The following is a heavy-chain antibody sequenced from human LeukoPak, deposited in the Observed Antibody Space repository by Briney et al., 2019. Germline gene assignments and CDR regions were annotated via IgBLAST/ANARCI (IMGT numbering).Heavy chain of an antibody. V-gene: IGHV1-69*06. CDR1: DDTFSTSA. J-gene: IGHJ4*02. CDR2: INPMLGTA. D-gene: IGHD6-13*01. CDR3: ARTGRDTSSSNPFDL. Sequence: SVKVSCKTSDDTFSTSAISWVRQAPGQGLEWMGRINPMLGTASNAEKFYGRVTINAEKSTSTTYLELNSLRSDDTAVYYCARTGRDTSSSNPFDLWGQGTRVTVSS.